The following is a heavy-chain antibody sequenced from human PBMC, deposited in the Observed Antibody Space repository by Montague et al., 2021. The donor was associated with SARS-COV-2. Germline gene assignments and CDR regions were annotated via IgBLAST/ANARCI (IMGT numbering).Heavy chain of an antibody. D-gene: IGHD2-21*01. J-gene: IGHJ4*02. CDR3: ARVEGMIGGITHFDY. Sequence: ETLSLTCSVSGASMKSYYWTWVRQSPGKGLQWIGYTYYSGSTSYDPSLQSRLTMTVDTSKSQFTLRLMSVTAADSAVYYCARVEGMIGGITHFDYWGQGLPVTVSS. CDR2: TYYSGST. CDR1: GASMKSYY. V-gene: IGHV4-59*01.